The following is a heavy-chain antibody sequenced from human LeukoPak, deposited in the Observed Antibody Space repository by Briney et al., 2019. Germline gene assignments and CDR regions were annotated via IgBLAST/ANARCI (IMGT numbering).Heavy chain of an antibody. CDR3: AKVIRPHCSTTSCLFDF. CDR1: GFTFSSYA. CDR2: ISGSGSST. D-gene: IGHD2-2*01. V-gene: IGHV3-23*01. Sequence: GGSLRLSCAASGFTFSSYAMSWVRQAPGKGLEWVSVISGSGSSTYYAGSVKGRFTISRDNSKNTLYLQFSSLRAEDTAVYYCAKVIRPHCSTTSCLFDFWGQGTLVTVSS. J-gene: IGHJ4*02.